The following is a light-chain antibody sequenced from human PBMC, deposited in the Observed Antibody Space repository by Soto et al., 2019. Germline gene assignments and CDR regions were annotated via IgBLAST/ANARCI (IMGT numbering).Light chain of an antibody. CDR3: QQYESGFT. J-gene: IGKJ3*01. CDR1: QSVSSRS. Sequence: EIVLTQSPATLSLSPGERATLSCRASQSVSSRSLAWYQQKPGQAPRLLIYDASSRAAGIPDRFSGSGSGTDFSLTISRLEPEDFAVYYCQQYESGFTFGPGTKVDIK. V-gene: IGKV3-20*01. CDR2: DAS.